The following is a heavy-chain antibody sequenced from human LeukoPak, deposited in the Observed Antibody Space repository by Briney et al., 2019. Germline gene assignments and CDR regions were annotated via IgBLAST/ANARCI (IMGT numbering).Heavy chain of an antibody. V-gene: IGHV3-74*01. CDR2: INTDGSGT. J-gene: IGHJ4*02. CDR3: ARILYYKIGRSTVTFASEIDY. CDR1: GFTFSNYA. Sequence: GGSLRLSCAASGFTFSNYAMSWVRQAPGKGLVWVARINTDGSGTDYADSVKGRFTISRDNAENTLYLQMSSLRAEDTAVYYCARILYYKIGRSTVTFASEIDYWGQGALVTVSS. D-gene: IGHD4-11*01.